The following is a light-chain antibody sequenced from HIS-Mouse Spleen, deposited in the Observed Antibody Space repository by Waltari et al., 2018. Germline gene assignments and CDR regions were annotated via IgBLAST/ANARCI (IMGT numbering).Light chain of an antibody. CDR2: KDS. V-gene: IGLV3-25*03. CDR3: QSADSSGTYQDVV. Sequence: SYELTQPPSVSVSPGQTARIPCSGEALPKQYAYWYQQKPGQTPVLVIYKDSERPSGIPERFSGSSSGTTVTLTISGVQAEDEADYYCQSADSSGTYQDVVFGGGTKLTVL. CDR1: ALPKQY. J-gene: IGLJ2*01.